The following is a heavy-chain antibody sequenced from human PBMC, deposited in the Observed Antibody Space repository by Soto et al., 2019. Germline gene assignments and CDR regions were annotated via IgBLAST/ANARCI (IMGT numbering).Heavy chain of an antibody. CDR3: AKDWLAVRGEPPTD. D-gene: IGHD3-10*01. CDR1: GFTFSSYA. CDR2: ISGSGGST. J-gene: IGHJ4*02. V-gene: IGHV3-23*01. Sequence: EVPLLESGGGLVQPGGSLRLTCAASGFTFSSYAMSWVRQAPGKGLEWVSAISGSGGSTYYADSVKGRFTISRDNSKDTRHLQMNSLRAEDTAVYYCAKDWLAVRGEPPTDWGQGTLVIVSS.